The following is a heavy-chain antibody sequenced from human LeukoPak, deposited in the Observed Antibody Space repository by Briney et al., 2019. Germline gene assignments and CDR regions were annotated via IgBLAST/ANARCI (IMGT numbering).Heavy chain of an antibody. V-gene: IGHV3-48*01. CDR3: ARDSDYDILTEDYYYYMDV. D-gene: IGHD3-9*01. J-gene: IGHJ6*03. Sequence: GGSLRLSCAASGFSFDDYAMNWVRQAPGKGLEWVSYITSRGSTIYYADSVKGRFTISRDNAKNSLYLQMNSLRAEDTAVYYCARDSDYDILTEDYYYYMDVWGKGTTVTVSS. CDR2: ITSRGSTI. CDR1: GFSFDDYA.